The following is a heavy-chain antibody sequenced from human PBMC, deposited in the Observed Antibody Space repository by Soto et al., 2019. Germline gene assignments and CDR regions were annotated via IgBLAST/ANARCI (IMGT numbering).Heavy chain of an antibody. CDR2: IIPIFGTA. V-gene: IGHV1-69*01. Sequence: QVQLVQSGAEVKKPGSSVKVSCKASGGTFSSYAISWVRQAPGQGLEWMGGIIPIFGTANYAQKFQGRVTITADESTSTAYMELSSLRSEDTAVYYCASWVDSRGYYPSDYYYGMDVWGQGTTVTVSS. J-gene: IGHJ6*02. CDR3: ASWVDSRGYYPSDYYYGMDV. CDR1: GGTFSSYA. D-gene: IGHD3-22*01.